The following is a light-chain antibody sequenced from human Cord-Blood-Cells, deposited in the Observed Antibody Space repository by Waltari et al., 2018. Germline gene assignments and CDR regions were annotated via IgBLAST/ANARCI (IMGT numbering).Light chain of an antibody. CDR2: GAS. CDR3: QQYGSSPRT. J-gene: IGKJ1*01. Sequence: EIVLTQSPGTLSLCPGARATLSCRASQSVSSSYLAWYQQKPSQAPRLLIYGASSRATGIPDRFSGSGSGTDFTLTISRLEPEDFAVYYCQQYGSSPRTFGQGTKVEIK. CDR1: QSVSSSY. V-gene: IGKV3-20*01.